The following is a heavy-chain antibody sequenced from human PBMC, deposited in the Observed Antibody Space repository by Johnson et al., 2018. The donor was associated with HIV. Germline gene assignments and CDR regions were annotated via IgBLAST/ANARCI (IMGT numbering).Heavy chain of an antibody. J-gene: IGHJ3*01. CDR1: GFTFTNAW. Sequence: VQLVESGGGLVKPGGSLRLSCAASGFTFTNAWMSWLRQAPGKGLEWIGRIKSKTDGGTIEYAAPVKGRFTISRDDSKNTLYLQMNSLTTEDTAVYYCARGLDYYDYSGLRAAAFDLWGQGTMVTVSP. D-gene: IGHD3-22*01. V-gene: IGHV3-15*01. CDR3: ARGLDYYDYSGLRAAAFDL. CDR2: IKSKTDGGTI.